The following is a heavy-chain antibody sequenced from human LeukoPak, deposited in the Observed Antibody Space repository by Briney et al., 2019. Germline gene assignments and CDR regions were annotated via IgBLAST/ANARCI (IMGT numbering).Heavy chain of an antibody. CDR3: ARVVPAAHPRYYYYMDV. Sequence: SETLPLTCTVSGGSISSYYWSWIRQPPGKGLEWIGYIYYSGSTNYNPSLKSRVTISVDTSKNQFSLKLSSVTAADTAVYYCARVVPAAHPRYYYYMDVWGKGTTVTVSS. V-gene: IGHV4-59*01. CDR1: GGSISSYY. D-gene: IGHD2-2*01. J-gene: IGHJ6*03. CDR2: IYYSGST.